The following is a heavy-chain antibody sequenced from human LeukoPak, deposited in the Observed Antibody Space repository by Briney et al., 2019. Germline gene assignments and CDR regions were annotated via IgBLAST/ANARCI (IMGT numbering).Heavy chain of an antibody. CDR1: GFTFDDYG. CDR2: INWNGGST. CDR3: AREQAGTTMVYFDY. D-gene: IGHD1-7*01. Sequence: PGGSLRLSCAASGFTFDDYGMSWVRQAPGKGLEWVSGINWNGGSTGYADSVKGRFTISRDNAKNSLYLQMNSLRAEDTALYYCAREQAGTTMVYFDYWGQGTLVTVSS. J-gene: IGHJ4*02. V-gene: IGHV3-20*04.